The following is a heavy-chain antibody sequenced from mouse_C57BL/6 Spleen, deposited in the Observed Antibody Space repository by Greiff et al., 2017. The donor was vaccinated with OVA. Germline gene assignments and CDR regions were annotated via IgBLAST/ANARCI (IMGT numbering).Heavy chain of an antibody. CDR2: IYPSSGNT. CDR3: AGLGYYGSSYDRYFDV. V-gene: IGHV1-81*01. D-gene: IGHD1-1*01. CDR1: GYTFTSYG. Sequence: QVQLQQSGAELARPGASVKLSCKASGYTFTSYGISWVKQRTGQGLEWIGEIYPSSGNTYYNEKFKGKATLTAAKSSSHAFMALRSLTSEDSAVYFCAGLGYYGSSYDRYFDVWGTGTTVTVSS. J-gene: IGHJ1*03.